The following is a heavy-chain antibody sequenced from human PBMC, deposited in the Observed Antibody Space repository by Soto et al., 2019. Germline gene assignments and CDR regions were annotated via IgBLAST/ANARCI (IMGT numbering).Heavy chain of an antibody. CDR3: ARAGENYYGSGSYYNYYYYGMDV. CDR1: GYTFTSYY. V-gene: IGHV1-46*01. Sequence: ASVKVSCKASGYTFTSYYMHWVRQAPGQGLEWMGIINPSGGSTSYAQKFQGRVTMTRDTSTSTVYMKLSSLRSEDTAVYYCARAGENYYGSGSYYNYYYYGMDVWGQGTTVTVSS. D-gene: IGHD3-10*01. J-gene: IGHJ6*02. CDR2: INPSGGST.